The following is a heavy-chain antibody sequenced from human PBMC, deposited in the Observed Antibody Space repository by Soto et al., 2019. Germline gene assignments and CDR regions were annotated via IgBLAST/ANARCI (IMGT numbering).Heavy chain of an antibody. J-gene: IGHJ3*02. CDR2: IYYSGST. CDR3: ARGSGPNDAFDI. CDR1: GGSVSSGSYY. Sequence: QVQLQESGPGLVKPSETLSLTCTVSGGSVSSGSYYWRWIRQPPGKGVEWIGYIYYSGSTNYNPSLKSRVTISVDTSKNQFSLKLSSVTAADTAVYYCARGSGPNDAFDIWGQGTMVTVSS. D-gene: IGHD2-15*01. V-gene: IGHV4-61*01.